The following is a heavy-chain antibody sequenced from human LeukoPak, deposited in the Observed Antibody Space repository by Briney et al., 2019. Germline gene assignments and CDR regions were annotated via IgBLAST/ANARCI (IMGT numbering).Heavy chain of an antibody. CDR3: ARSYYYGMDV. J-gene: IGHJ6*02. V-gene: IGHV4-59*08. CDR1: GGSTSSYY. CDR2: IYYSGST. Sequence: SETLTLTCTVSGGSTSSYYWSWIRQPPGKALEWIGYIYYSGSTNYNPSLKSRVTISVDTSKNQFSLKLSSVTAADTAVYYCARSYYYGMDVWGQGTTVTVSS.